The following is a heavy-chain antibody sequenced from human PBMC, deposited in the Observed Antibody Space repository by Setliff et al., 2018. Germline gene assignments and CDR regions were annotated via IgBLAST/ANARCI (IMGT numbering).Heavy chain of an antibody. J-gene: IGHJ4*02. Sequence: GGSLRLSCAASGFTFSDHWMHWVRQVPGKGLVWVSRINSEGSRTIYADAVRGRFTISRDNAKNSLYLQMDSLRDEDTAVYYCARWRSSSPDDFWGQGTLVTVSS. V-gene: IGHV3-74*01. D-gene: IGHD6-6*01. CDR2: INSEGSRT. CDR3: ARWRSSSPDDF. CDR1: GFTFSDHW.